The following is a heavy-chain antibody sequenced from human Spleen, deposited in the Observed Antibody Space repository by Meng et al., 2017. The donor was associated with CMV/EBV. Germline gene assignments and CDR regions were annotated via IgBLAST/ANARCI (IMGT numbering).Heavy chain of an antibody. V-gene: IGHV3-21*01. D-gene: IGHD3-22*01. CDR1: GFTLNSYT. Sequence: GESLKISCAASGFTLNSYTMNWVRQAPGKGLEWVSSISVSSSYIYYADSVKGRFTISRDNAENSLYLQMNSLRADDTAVYYCARDLVSGYYDTGAQQYYYYYGVDVWGQGTTVTVSS. CDR3: ARDLVSGYYDTGAQQYYYYYGVDV. CDR2: ISVSSSYI. J-gene: IGHJ6*02.